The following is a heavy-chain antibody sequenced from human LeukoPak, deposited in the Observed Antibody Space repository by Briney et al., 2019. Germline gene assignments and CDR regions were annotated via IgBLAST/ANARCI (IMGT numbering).Heavy chain of an antibody. CDR3: ARLRDGYCSSITCYGYFDY. V-gene: IGHV5-51*01. J-gene: IGHJ4*02. D-gene: IGHD2-2*03. Sequence: GESLKISCKGSGYSFTNFWIGWVRQMPGKDLEWMGIIYPGDSDPRYSPSFQGQVTISADKSINTAYLQWSSLKASDTAMYCCARLRDGYCSSITCYGYFDYWGQGSLVTVSS. CDR1: GYSFTNFW. CDR2: IYPGDSDP.